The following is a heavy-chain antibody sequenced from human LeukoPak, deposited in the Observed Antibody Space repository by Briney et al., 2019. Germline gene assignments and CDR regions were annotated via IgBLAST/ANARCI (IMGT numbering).Heavy chain of an antibody. J-gene: IGHJ4*02. Sequence: PGRSLRLSCAASGFTFGDFGMHWVRQRPGKGLECVSGISWSGGTIVYADSVKGRFTISRDNAKSAPYLQMNNLRPDDTVLYYCAKHFTFLQRHLFDYWGQGTLVTASS. CDR1: GFTFGDFG. D-gene: IGHD3-16*01. CDR2: ISWSGGTI. V-gene: IGHV3-9*01. CDR3: AKHFTFLQRHLFDY.